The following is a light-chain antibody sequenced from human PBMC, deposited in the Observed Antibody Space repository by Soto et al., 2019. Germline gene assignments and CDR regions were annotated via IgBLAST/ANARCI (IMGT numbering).Light chain of an antibody. J-gene: IGLJ1*01. CDR2: EVS. Sequence: QSALTQPPSASGSPGQSVTISCSGTSSDVGGYNYVSWYQQHPGRAPKLMIYEVSKRPSGVPDRFSGSKSGNTAALTVSGLQSEDEADDYCSSYAGSNIIVFGTGTKLTVL. V-gene: IGLV2-8*01. CDR3: SSYAGSNIIV. CDR1: SSDVGGYNY.